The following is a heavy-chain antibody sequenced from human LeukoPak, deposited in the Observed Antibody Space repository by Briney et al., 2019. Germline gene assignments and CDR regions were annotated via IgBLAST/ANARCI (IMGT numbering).Heavy chain of an antibody. CDR2: ISGSGGST. D-gene: IGHD3-22*01. J-gene: IGHJ2*01. Sequence: GGSLRLSCAASGFTVSSYAMSWVRQAPGKGLEWVSAISGSGGSTYYADSVKGRFTISRDNSKNTLYLQMNSLRAEDTAVYYCAKDSSPYYYDSSGYYPYWYFDLWGRGTLVTVSS. V-gene: IGHV3-23*01. CDR3: AKDSSPYYYDSSGYYPYWYFDL. CDR1: GFTVSSYA.